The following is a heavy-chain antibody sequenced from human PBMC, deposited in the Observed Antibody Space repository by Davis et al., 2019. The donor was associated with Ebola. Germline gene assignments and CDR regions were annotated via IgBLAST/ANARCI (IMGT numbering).Heavy chain of an antibody. CDR3: ARIRDYYGSGSYYSYYYMDV. CDR1: GFSLSNARMG. D-gene: IGHD3-10*01. CDR2: IFSNDET. V-gene: IGHV2-26*01. Sequence: SGPTLVKPTETLTLTCTVSGFSLSNARMGVSWIRQPPGKALEWLAHIFSNDETPYSTSLKSRLTISKDTSKSQVVLTMTNMDPVDTATYYCARIRDYYGSGSYYSYYYMDVWGKGTTVTVSS. J-gene: IGHJ6*03.